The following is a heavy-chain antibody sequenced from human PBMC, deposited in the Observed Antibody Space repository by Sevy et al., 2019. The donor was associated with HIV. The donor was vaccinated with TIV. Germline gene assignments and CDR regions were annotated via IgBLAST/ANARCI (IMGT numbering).Heavy chain of an antibody. CDR3: ARGARGTLPSYYYYTMDI. D-gene: IGHD1-1*01. Sequence: GESLKISCKGSGYTFTNYWIGWVRQMPGKGLEWMGIIYPGDSDTRYSPSFQGQVTISVDKSISTAYLQWSSLKASDTAIFYCARGARGTLPSYYYYTMDILGQGTSVTVSS. CDR2: IYPGDSDT. CDR1: GYTFTNYW. J-gene: IGHJ6*02. V-gene: IGHV5-51*01.